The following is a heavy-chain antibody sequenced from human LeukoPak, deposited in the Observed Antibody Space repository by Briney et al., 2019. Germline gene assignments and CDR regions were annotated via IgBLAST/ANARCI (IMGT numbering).Heavy chain of an antibody. CDR2: IYYSGST. D-gene: IGHD3-16*01. V-gene: IGHV4-39*01. CDR3: ARLTDTDKYDYVWGSPLE. CDR1: GGSISSSSYY. J-gene: IGHJ4*02. Sequence: SETLSLTCTVSGGSISSSSYYWGWIRQPPGKGLEWIGSIYYSGSTYYNPSLKSRVTISVDTSKNQFSLKLSSVTAADTAVYYCARLTDTDKYDYVWGSPLEWGQGTLVTVSS.